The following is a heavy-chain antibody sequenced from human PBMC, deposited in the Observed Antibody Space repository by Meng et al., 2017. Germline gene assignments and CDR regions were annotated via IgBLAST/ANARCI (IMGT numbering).Heavy chain of an antibody. CDR1: GFTFSSYA. D-gene: IGHD3-10*01. CDR2: ISYDGSNK. V-gene: IGHV3-30*01. J-gene: IGHJ5*02. Sequence: GESLKISCAASGFTFSSYAMHWVRQAPGKGLEWVAVISYDGSNKYYADSVKGRFTISRDNSKNTLYLQMNSLRAEDTAVYYCARDLRRMVRGVTGFDPWGQGTRVTGSS. CDR3: ARDLRRMVRGVTGFDP.